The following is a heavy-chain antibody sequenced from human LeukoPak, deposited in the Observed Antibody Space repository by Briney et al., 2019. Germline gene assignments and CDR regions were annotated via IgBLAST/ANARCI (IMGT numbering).Heavy chain of an antibody. Sequence: SETLSLTCTVSGASVRSYYWTWIRQTPGKGPEWIGYMYYSGTTKNNPSLKSRVTMSVDTSKNQFSLRLSSVTAADTAVYYCARWMGIESMTGRFNYYGMDVWGKGTTVTASS. CDR2: MYYSGTT. CDR1: GASVRSYY. CDR3: ARWMGIESMTGRFNYYGMDV. D-gene: IGHD1-20*01. V-gene: IGHV4-59*02. J-gene: IGHJ6*04.